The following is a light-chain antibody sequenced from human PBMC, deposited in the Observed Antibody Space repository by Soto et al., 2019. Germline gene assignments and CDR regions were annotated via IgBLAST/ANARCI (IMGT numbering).Light chain of an antibody. CDR2: DAT. Sequence: DIQMTQSPSSLSASVGDRVTITCRASQSISNYLNWYQKKPGKAPKSLICDATGLQSGVPSRFRGSGSGTDFTLTISNLQPEDFATYYCQQSHGTFGQGTMVEIK. V-gene: IGKV1-39*01. J-gene: IGKJ1*01. CDR1: QSISNY. CDR3: QQSHGT.